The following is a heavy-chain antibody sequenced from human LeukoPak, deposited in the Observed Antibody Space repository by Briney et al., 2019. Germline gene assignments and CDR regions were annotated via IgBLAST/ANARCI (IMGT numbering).Heavy chain of an antibody. CDR3: AKDWIQFNRVFDCFDS. Sequence: GGSLRLSCATSGFTFNTNAMSWVRQAPGKVLEWVSTIGNTETFYADSVTGRFTISRDNSKNTVYLHMNSLRAEDTAVYYCAKDWIQFNRVFDCFDSWGQGTLVTVSS. CDR1: GFTFNTNA. D-gene: IGHD2-21*01. J-gene: IGHJ5*01. CDR2: IGNTET. V-gene: IGHV3-23*01.